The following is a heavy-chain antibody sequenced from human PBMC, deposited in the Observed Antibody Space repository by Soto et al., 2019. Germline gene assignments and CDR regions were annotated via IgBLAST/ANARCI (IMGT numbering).Heavy chain of an antibody. Sequence: SETLSLTCNVSGGSVSSVKYFWSWIRQPPGKGLEWIAYIYNNGNTNYNPSLKSRATISVDTSKNQCSLKLTSVTAADSAVYFCARDRGSYSTHYYGMDVWGQGTTVTVSS. CDR3: ARDRGSYSTHYYGMDV. J-gene: IGHJ6*02. V-gene: IGHV4-61*01. CDR1: GGSVSSVKYF. D-gene: IGHD4-4*01. CDR2: IYNNGNT.